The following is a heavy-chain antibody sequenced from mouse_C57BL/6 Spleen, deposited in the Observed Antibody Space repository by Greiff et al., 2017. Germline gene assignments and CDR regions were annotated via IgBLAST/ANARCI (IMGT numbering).Heavy chain of an antibody. CDR1: GFSLTSYG. D-gene: IGHD1-1*01. V-gene: IGHV2-2*01. Sequence: VQLQQSGPGLVQPSQSLSITCTVSGFSLTSYGVHWVRQSPGKGLEWLGVIWSGGSTDYNAAFISRLSISKDNSKSQVFFKMNSLQADDTAIYYCAPITTVVATDYYAMDYWGQGTSGTVSS. CDR3: APITTVVATDYYAMDY. CDR2: IWSGGST. J-gene: IGHJ4*01.